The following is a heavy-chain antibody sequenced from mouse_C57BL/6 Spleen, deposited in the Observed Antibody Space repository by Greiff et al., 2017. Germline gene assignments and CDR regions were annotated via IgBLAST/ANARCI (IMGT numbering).Heavy chain of an antibody. V-gene: IGHV1-80*01. CDR2: IYPGDGDT. D-gene: IGHD1-1*01. J-gene: IGHJ1*03. CDR1: GYAFSSYW. Sequence: QVQLQHSGAELVKPGASVKISCKASGYAFSSYWMNWVKQRPGKGLEWIGQIYPGDGDTNYNGKFKGKATLTADKSSSTAYMQLSSLTSEDSAVYFCARTVVALYWYFDVWGTGTTVTVSS. CDR3: ARTVVALYWYFDV.